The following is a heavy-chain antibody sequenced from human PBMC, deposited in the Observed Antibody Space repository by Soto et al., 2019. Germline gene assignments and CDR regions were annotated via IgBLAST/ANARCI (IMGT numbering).Heavy chain of an antibody. V-gene: IGHV4-34*01. CDR3: ARLSDQWRQSDY. Sequence: QVQLQQWGAGLLKPSETLSLTCAVYGGSFSGYYWSCIRQPPGKGLEWIGEINHSGSTNYNPSLKSRVTISVDTSKNQFSLKLSSVTAADTAVYYCARLSDQWRQSDYWGQGTLVTVSS. D-gene: IGHD2-21*02. J-gene: IGHJ4*02. CDR2: INHSGST. CDR1: GGSFSGYY.